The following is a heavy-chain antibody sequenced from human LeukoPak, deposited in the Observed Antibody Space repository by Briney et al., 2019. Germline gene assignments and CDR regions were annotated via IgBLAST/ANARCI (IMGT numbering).Heavy chain of an antibody. CDR2: ISGSGGST. V-gene: IGHV3-23*01. Sequence: AGGSLRLSCAASGFTFSSYAMSWVRQAPGKGLEWVSAISGSGGSTYYADSVKGRFTIPRDNSKNTLYLQMNSLRAEDTAVYYCAKDPTYYYDSSGYYLGYWGQGTLVTVSS. CDR3: AKDPTYYYDSSGYYLGY. D-gene: IGHD3-22*01. J-gene: IGHJ4*02. CDR1: GFTFSSYA.